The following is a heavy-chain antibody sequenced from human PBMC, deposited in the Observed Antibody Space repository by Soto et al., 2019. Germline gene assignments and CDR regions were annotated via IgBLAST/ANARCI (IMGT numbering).Heavy chain of an antibody. Sequence: QVQLVQSGAEVKKPGASVKVSCKASGYTFTSYYMHWVRQAPGQGLEWMGIIDPSGGGTSYAQKFQGRRTMPRDTSTSTVYMELSSLRSEDTAVYYCARDRVDCSGGNCWRSVEDTWGQGTLVTVSS. V-gene: IGHV1-46*01. CDR3: ARDRVDCSGGNCWRSVEDT. D-gene: IGHD2-15*01. CDR1: GYTFTSYY. CDR2: IDPSGGGT. J-gene: IGHJ5*02.